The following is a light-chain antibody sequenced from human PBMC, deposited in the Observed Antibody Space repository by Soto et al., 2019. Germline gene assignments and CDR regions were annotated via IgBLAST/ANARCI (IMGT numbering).Light chain of an antibody. CDR3: QQYNNWPRT. V-gene: IGKV3-15*01. CDR2: GAS. Sequence: EIVMTQSPATLSVSPLERATLSCRASQSVSSNLAWYQQKPGQAPRLLIYGASTRATGIPARFSGSGSGTEFTLTISSLQSEDFAVYYCQQYNNWPRTFGQGTKVEIK. CDR1: QSVSSN. J-gene: IGKJ1*01.